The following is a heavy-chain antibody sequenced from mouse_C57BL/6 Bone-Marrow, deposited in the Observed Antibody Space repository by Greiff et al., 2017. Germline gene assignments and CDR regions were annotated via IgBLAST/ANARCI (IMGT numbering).Heavy chain of an antibody. CDR2: IYPGDGDP. Sequence: QVQLQQSGPELVKPGASVKISCKASGYAFSSSWMNWVKQRPGKGLEWIGRIYPGDGDPNYNGKFKGKAPLTADNSSSTASMQLSILTYEYSSIYFCRYYYGSSYDAMDYWGQGTSVTVSS. D-gene: IGHD1-1*01. CDR1: GYAFSSSW. V-gene: IGHV1-82*01. CDR3: RYYYGSSYDAMDY. J-gene: IGHJ4*01.